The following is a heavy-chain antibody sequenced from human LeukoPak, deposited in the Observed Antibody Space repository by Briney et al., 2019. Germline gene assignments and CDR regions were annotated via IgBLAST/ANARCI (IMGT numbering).Heavy chain of an antibody. CDR3: ARGGWSGDSSSWFPSWFDP. CDR1: GGTFSSYA. CDR2: IIPIFVTA. V-gene: IGHV1-69*13. J-gene: IGHJ5*02. Sequence: RASVKVSCKASGGTFSSYAISWVRQAPGQGLEWMGGIIPIFVTANYAQKFQGRATITADESTSTAYMELSSLRSEDTAVYYCARGGWSGDSSSWFPSWFDPWGQGTLVTVSS. D-gene: IGHD6-13*01.